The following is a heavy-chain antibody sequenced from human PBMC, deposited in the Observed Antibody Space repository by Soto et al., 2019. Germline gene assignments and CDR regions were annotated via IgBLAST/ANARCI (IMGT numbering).Heavy chain of an antibody. CDR3: ARGPFLSRYYYYYYGMDV. V-gene: IGHV4-30-4*01. Sequence: SEALSLTCTVSGGSISSGDYYWSWIRQPPGKGLEWIGYIYYSGSTYYNPSLKSRVTISVDTSKNQFSLKLSSVTAADTAVYYCARGPFLSRYYYYYYGMDVWGQGTTVTVSS. J-gene: IGHJ6*02. CDR1: GGSISSGDYY. CDR2: IYYSGST. D-gene: IGHD3-3*02.